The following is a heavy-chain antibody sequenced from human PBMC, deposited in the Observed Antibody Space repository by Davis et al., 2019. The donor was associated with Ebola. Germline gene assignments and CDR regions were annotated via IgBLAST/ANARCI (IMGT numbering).Heavy chain of an antibody. CDR1: GFTVSSNY. J-gene: IGHJ6*02. CDR3: ARARGWYPYYGMDL. CDR2: IYSGGST. V-gene: IGHV3-66*01. Sequence: GSLRLSCAASGFTVSSNYMSWVRQAPGKGLEWVSVIYSGGSTYYADSVKGRFTISRDNSKNTLYLQMNSLRAEDTAVYYCARARGWYPYYGMDLWGQGTTVTVSS. D-gene: IGHD6-19*01.